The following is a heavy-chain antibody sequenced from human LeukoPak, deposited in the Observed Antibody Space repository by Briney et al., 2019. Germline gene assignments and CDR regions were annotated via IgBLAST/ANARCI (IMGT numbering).Heavy chain of an antibody. Sequence: SETLSLTCTVFGDSVSSSNYYWAWFRQPPGKGLDWIGSLYYDGRTYYSPSLESRDTVSVDTSKNQFALKLTSVTAADTAVYYCARLVGNNYGPVDYWGQGTLVTVSS. J-gene: IGHJ4*02. CDR1: GDSVSSSNYY. CDR2: LYYDGRT. CDR3: ARLVGNNYGPVDY. V-gene: IGHV4-39*01. D-gene: IGHD1/OR15-1a*01.